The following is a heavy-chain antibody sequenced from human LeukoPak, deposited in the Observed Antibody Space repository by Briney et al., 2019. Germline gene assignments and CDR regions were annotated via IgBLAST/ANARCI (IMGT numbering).Heavy chain of an antibody. V-gene: IGHV3-21*01. CDR3: ASWRIGYGGG. CDR2: ISSSSSYI. D-gene: IGHD4-23*01. Sequence: GGSLRLSCAASGFTFSSYAMSWVRQAPGKGLEWVSSISSSSSYIYYADSVKGRFTISRDNAKNSLYLQMNSLRAEDTAVYYCASWRIGYGGGWGQGTLVTVSS. J-gene: IGHJ4*02. CDR1: GFTFSSYA.